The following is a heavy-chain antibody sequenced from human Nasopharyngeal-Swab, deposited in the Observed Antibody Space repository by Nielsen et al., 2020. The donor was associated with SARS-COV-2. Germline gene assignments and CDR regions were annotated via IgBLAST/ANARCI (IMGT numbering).Heavy chain of an antibody. CDR1: GYTFTSYG. V-gene: IGHV1-18*01. Sequence: ASVKVSCKASGYTFTSYGISWVRQAPGQGLEWIGWISAYNGNTNYAQKLQGRVTMTTDTSTSTAYTELRSLRSDDTAVYYCARDHGSSSLNYYYYYYMDVWGKGTTVTVSS. CDR3: ARDHGSSSLNYYYYYYMDV. D-gene: IGHD6-6*01. J-gene: IGHJ6*03. CDR2: ISAYNGNT.